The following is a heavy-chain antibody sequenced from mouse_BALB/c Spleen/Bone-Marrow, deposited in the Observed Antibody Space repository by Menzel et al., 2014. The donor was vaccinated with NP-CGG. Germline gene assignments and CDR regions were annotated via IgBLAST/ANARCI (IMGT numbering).Heavy chain of an antibody. V-gene: IGHV5-6-5*01. J-gene: IGHJ4*01. CDR3: ARGLYYGFEGYALCY. CDR2: ISSGGDT. Sequence: TLVESGGGLVKPGGSLKLSCATSGFTFNNYAMSWVRQTPEKRLEWVASISSGGDTFYSDSVKGRFTISGDSARNILYLQMTSLRSEDTAMYYCARGLYYGFEGYALCYWGQGTSVTVSS. CDR1: GFTFNNYA. D-gene: IGHD2-2*01.